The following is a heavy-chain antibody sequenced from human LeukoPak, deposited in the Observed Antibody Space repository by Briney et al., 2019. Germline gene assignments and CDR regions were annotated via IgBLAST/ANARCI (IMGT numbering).Heavy chain of an antibody. D-gene: IGHD5/OR15-5a*01. Sequence: GGSLRLSCAASGSTFSSYSMNWVRQAPGKGLEWVSSISSSSSYIYYADSVKGRFTISRDNAKNSLYLQMNSLRAEDTAVYYCARDVSGNDAFDIWGQGTMVTVSS. J-gene: IGHJ3*02. CDR1: GSTFSSYS. V-gene: IGHV3-21*01. CDR3: ARDVSGNDAFDI. CDR2: ISSSSSYI.